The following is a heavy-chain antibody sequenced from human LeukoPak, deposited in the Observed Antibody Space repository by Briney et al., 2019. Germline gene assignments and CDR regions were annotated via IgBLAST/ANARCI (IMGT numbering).Heavy chain of an antibody. CDR1: GGSVSGYY. Sequence: PSETLSLTCVVSGGSVSGYYWGWIRQPPGRGLEWIGYVYYSGSTNYNPSFKSRITISVDTSRNQFSLQLSSVTAADTAVYYCARIHRYCSGGACYVLDNWGQGALVAVSS. V-gene: IGHV4-59*02. J-gene: IGHJ4*02. CDR2: VYYSGST. D-gene: IGHD2-15*01. CDR3: ARIHRYCSGGACYVLDN.